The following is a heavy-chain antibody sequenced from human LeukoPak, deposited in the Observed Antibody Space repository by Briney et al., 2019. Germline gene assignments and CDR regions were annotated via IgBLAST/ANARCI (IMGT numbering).Heavy chain of an antibody. V-gene: IGHV1-69*01. Sequence: SVKVSCKASGGTFSSYAISWVRQAPGQGLEWMGGIIPIFGTANYAQKFQGRVTITADESTSTAYMELSSLRSEDTAVYYCASLGYCSSTSFYEHYWGQGTLVTVSS. CDR2: IIPIFGTA. CDR3: ASLGYCSSTSFYEHY. J-gene: IGHJ4*02. CDR1: GGTFSSYA. D-gene: IGHD2-2*01.